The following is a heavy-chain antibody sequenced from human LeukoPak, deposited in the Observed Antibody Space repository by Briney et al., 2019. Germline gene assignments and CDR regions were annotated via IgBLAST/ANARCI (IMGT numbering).Heavy chain of an antibody. D-gene: IGHD1-26*01. V-gene: IGHV3-15*01. J-gene: IGHJ4*02. CDR2: IKSKTDGGTT. Sequence: GGSLRLSCAASGFTFSNAWMSWVRQAPGKGLEWVGRIKSKTDGGTTDYAAPVKGRFTISRDDSKNTPYLQMNSLKTEDTAVYYCTTDQLVGATNYWGQGTLVTVSS. CDR3: TTDQLVGATNY. CDR1: GFTFSNAW.